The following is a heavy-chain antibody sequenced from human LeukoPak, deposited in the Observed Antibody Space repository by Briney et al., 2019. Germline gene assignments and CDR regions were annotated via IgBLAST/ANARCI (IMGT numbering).Heavy chain of an antibody. CDR3: ARDRPYSSGWYSDY. V-gene: IGHV1-2*02. CDR1: GYTFTGYY. D-gene: IGHD6-19*01. J-gene: IGHJ4*02. Sequence: ASVKVSCKASGYTFTGYYMHWVRQAPGQGLEWMGWINPNSGVTNYAQKFQGRVTMTRDTSISTAYMELSRLRSDDTAVYYCARDRPYSSGWYSDYWGQGTLVTVSS. CDR2: INPNSGVT.